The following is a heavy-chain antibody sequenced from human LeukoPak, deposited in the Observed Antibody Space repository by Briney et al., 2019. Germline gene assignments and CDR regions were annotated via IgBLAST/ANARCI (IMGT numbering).Heavy chain of an antibody. D-gene: IGHD1-26*01. CDR2: ISGSGGST. Sequence: PGGSLRLSCAASGFTFSSYAMSWVRQAPGKGLEWVSAISGSGGSTYYADSVKGRFTISRDDSKNTLYLQMNSLKTEDTAVYYCTTDVGTGSYSFGVGAFDIWGQGTMVTVSS. V-gene: IGHV3-23*01. CDR3: TTDVGTGSYSFGVGAFDI. CDR1: GFTFSSYA. J-gene: IGHJ3*02.